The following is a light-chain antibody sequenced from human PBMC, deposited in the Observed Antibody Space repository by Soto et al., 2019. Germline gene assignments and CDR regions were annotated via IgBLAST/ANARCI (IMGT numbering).Light chain of an antibody. CDR3: QQRSDWPLT. Sequence: EIVLTQSPTTLSLSPGERATLSCRASQSVSSYFAWYQQKPGQAPRLLIYDASTRAAGIPARFSGSGSGTDFTLTIRSLEPEDFGVYYCQQRSDWPLTFGGGTKVEIK. CDR1: QSVSSY. V-gene: IGKV3-11*01. J-gene: IGKJ4*01. CDR2: DAS.